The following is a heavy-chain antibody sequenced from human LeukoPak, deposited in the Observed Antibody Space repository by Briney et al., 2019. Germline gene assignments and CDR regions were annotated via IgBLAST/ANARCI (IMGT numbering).Heavy chain of an antibody. D-gene: IGHD3-10*01. V-gene: IGHV5-51*01. CDR1: GYNFATYW. J-gene: IGHJ4*02. Sequence: GESLKISCKGSGYNFATYWIGWVRQMPGKGLEWMGTIYPGDSDTKYSPSFQGQVTISADKSIGTAYLQWSSLKASDTAMYYCARGGDYYGSGNYYNRGGPGTDYWGQGTLVTVSS. CDR2: IYPGDSDT. CDR3: ARGGDYYGSGNYYNRGGPGTDY.